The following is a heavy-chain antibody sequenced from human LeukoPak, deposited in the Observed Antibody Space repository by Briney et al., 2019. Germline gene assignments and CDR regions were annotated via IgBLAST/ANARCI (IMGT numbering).Heavy chain of an antibody. CDR1: GFTVSSSY. V-gene: IGHV3-66*01. D-gene: IGHD6-13*01. Sequence: GGSLRLSCAASGFTVSSSYMSWVRQAPGRGREWVSIISSAGTTYYADSVKGRFTISRDNSKNTVYLQVNSLRHEDTAVYYCARDLEAANTYYFAYWGQGTMVTVSS. CDR2: ISSAGTT. CDR3: ARDLEAANTYYFAY. J-gene: IGHJ4*02.